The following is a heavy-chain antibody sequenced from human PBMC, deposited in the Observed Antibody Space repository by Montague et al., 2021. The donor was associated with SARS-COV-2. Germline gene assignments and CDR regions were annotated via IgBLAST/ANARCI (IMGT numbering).Heavy chain of an antibody. J-gene: IGHJ5*02. Sequence: TLSLTCTVSGDSISSHFWAYIRQPPGKGLEWIGYINYRGATNYNSSLGSRVMMSVDTSKNQFSLQLTSVTAADTAVYYCARATSVRGAVSWFDPWGQGTLVTVSS. CDR2: INYRGAT. V-gene: IGHV4-59*11. D-gene: IGHD3-10*01. CDR1: GDSISSHF. CDR3: ARATSVRGAVSWFDP.